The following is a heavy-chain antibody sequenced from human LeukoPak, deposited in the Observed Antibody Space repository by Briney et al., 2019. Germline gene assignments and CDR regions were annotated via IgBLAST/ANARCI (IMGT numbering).Heavy chain of an antibody. D-gene: IGHD2-15*01. CDR1: GFTFSSFW. Sequence: GGSLRLSCAASGFTFSSFWMTWVRQAPGKGLEWVANIMHDGSDKYYVDSVKGRFAISRDNAKNSLYLQMNSLRAEDTAVYYCAKGGGGSFYYYYMHVWGKGTTVTVSS. CDR3: AKGGGGSFYYYYMHV. J-gene: IGHJ6*03. V-gene: IGHV3-7*03. CDR2: IMHDGSDK.